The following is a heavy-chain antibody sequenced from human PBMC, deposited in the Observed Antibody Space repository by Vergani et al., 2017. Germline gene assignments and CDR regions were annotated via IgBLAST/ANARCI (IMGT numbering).Heavy chain of an antibody. CDR3: AGDRVGVHDY. D-gene: IGHD1-26*01. J-gene: IGHJ4*02. Sequence: QVQLQESGPGLVKPSETLSLTCTVSGGSISSYYWSWIRQPPGKGLEWIGYIYYSGSTNYNPSLKSRVTIAVDTSKNQFSLKLSSVTAADTAVYYCAGDRVGVHDYWGQGTLVTVSS. CDR1: GGSISSYY. CDR2: IYYSGST. V-gene: IGHV4-59*01.